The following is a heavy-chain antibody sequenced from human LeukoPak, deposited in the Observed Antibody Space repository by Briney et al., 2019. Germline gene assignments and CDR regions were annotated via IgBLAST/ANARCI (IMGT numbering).Heavy chain of an antibody. D-gene: IGHD1-14*01. V-gene: IGHV3-23*01. CDR1: GFTFSSYV. Sequence: GGSLRLSCAASGFTFSSYVMSWVRQAPGKGLEWVSSISNSGGSTYYADSVKGRFTISRDNSKNTLYLQINSLRVEDTAVYYCAKVTGFSPVYYVMDVWGQGTTVTVSS. CDR2: ISNSGGST. CDR3: AKVTGFSPVYYVMDV. J-gene: IGHJ6*02.